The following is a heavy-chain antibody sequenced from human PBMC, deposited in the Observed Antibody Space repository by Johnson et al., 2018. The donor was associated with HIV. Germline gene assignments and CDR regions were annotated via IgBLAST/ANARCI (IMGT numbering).Heavy chain of an antibody. CDR1: GFTFSSYD. CDR3: AKERSWAFDI. V-gene: IGHV3-30*18. Sequence: QMLLVESGGGLVQPGGSLRLSCAASGFTFSSYDMHWVRQAPGKGLEWVAIISYGGTYKYYADSVKGRFTISRDNSNNTLYLQMNSLRAEDTAVYYCAKERSWAFDIWGQGTMVTVS. D-gene: IGHD7-27*01. J-gene: IGHJ3*02. CDR2: ISYGGTYK.